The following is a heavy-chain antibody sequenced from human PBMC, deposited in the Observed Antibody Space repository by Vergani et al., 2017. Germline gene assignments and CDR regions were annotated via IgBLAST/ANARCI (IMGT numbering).Heavy chain of an antibody. CDR2: ISTSGGST. V-gene: IGHV3-23*01. CDR3: GKGEGMTTAYNWFDP. CDR1: GFRFSNYA. Sequence: EVQLLESGGGLAQPGGSLRLSCAASGFRFSNYAMSWVRQAPGKGLVWVSAISTSGGSTYYADSVRGRFTITRDNAKNTLYLQMKSLRVEDTAIYYCGKGEGMTTAYNWFDPWGQGTLVSVSS. D-gene: IGHD1-1*01. J-gene: IGHJ5*02.